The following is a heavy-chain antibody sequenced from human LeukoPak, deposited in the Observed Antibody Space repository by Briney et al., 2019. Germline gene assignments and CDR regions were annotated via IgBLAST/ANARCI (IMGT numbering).Heavy chain of an antibody. J-gene: IGHJ5*02. Sequence: PQTLSLTCAVSGVSISSGEYYWSCIRQPPGKGLEWIGYIYYSVSTYYDPSLKSRLTISVDTSNSQFSLRLTSVTAADTAVYYCARDKVGATNWLDPWGQGTLVTVSS. CDR1: GVSISSGEYY. CDR2: IYYSVST. D-gene: IGHD1-26*01. V-gene: IGHV4-30-4*01. CDR3: ARDKVGATNWLDP.